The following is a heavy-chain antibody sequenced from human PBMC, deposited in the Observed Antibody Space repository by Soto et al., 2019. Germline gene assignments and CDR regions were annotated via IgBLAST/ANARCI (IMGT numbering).Heavy chain of an antibody. CDR2: VTPYKADT. CDR3: ATDGPSNSGNLYAFDI. V-gene: IGHV1-18*04. D-gene: IGHD5-12*01. CDR1: GYTLTNYG. Sequence: QAQLVQSGAEVKKSGASVRVSCKASGYTLTNYGVTWVRQAPGQGLEWLGRVTPYKADTNSAQNLQGRVTMATDTSTNTAYLELRSLRSDDTAVYFCATDGPSNSGNLYAFDIWGQGTMVTASA. J-gene: IGHJ3*02.